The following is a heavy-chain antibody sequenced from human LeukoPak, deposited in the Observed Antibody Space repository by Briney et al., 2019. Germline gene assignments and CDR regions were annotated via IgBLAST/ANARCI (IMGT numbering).Heavy chain of an antibody. V-gene: IGHV3-13*01. CDR2: IGTQGDA. J-gene: IGHJ1*01. CDR3: ARSFHCSGGRCYQEFLL. Sequence: QPGGSLRLSCAASGFTFNNYDMHWVRQATGKGLEWVAAIGTQGDAYYPDFGEGRFTISRENGKNSLFLQMESLRARYSSVSCCARSFHCSGGRCYQEFLLWGQGTLVTV. D-gene: IGHD2-15*01. CDR1: GFTFNNYD.